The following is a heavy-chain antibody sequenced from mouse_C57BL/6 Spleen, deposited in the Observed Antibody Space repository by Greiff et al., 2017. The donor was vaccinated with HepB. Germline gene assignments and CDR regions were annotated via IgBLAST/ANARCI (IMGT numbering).Heavy chain of an antibody. D-gene: IGHD2-2*01. CDR2: IRNKANGYTT. V-gene: IGHV7-3*01. J-gene: IGHJ2*01. Sequence: EVNLVESGGGLVQPGGSLSLSCAASGFTFTDYYMSWVRQPPGKALEWLGFIRNKANGYTTEYSASVKGRFTISRDNSQSILYLQMNALRAEDSATYYCARSYGYDGFDYWGQGTTLTVSS. CDR3: ARSYGYDGFDY. CDR1: GFTFTDYY.